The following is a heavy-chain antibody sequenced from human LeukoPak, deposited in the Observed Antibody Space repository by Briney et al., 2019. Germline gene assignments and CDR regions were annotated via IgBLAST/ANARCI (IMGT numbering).Heavy chain of an antibody. CDR1: GFTFSRYA. J-gene: IGHJ6*02. V-gene: IGHV3-23*01. D-gene: IGHD6-19*01. Sequence: GGSLRLSCAASGFTFSRYAMSWVRQAPGKGLEWVSAISGSGGSTYYADSVKGRFTISRDNFKNTLYLQMNSLRAEDTAVYYCAKVALYSSGWYETFYGMDVWGQGTTVTVSS. CDR3: AKVALYSSGWYETFYGMDV. CDR2: ISGSGGST.